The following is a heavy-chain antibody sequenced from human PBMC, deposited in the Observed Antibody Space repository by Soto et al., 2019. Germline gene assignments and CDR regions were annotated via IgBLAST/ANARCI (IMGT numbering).Heavy chain of an antibody. CDR2: IDPTDSEA. CDR3: ATSTLFGVVDTFNV. Sequence: PGESLKISCEASGYRFTSHWIMWVRQMPGKGLEWVGKIDPTDSEARYSPSFQGHVRFSVDTSNNTAFLQWNGLKASDTAIYYCATSTLFGVVDTFNVCGQGTMVTVSS. J-gene: IGHJ3*01. V-gene: IGHV5-10-1*01. D-gene: IGHD3-3*01. CDR1: GYRFTSHW.